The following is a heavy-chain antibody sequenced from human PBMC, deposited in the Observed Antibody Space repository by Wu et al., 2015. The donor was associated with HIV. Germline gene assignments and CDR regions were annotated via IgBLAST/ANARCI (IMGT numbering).Heavy chain of an antibody. CDR1: GGTFSSYG. J-gene: IGHJ5*02. CDR2: IIPIFGTT. CDR3: ARSPWKVGNIEVGGYGWFDP. Sequence: QVQLVQSGAEVMKPGSSVKVSCKAAGGTFSSYGISWVRQAPGQGLEWMGGIIPIFGTTNYAQKFQGRVTITADESTSTAYMELNSLRSEDTAVYYCARSPWKVGNIEVGGYGWFDPWGQGTLVTVSS. D-gene: IGHD2-15*01. V-gene: IGHV1-69*12.